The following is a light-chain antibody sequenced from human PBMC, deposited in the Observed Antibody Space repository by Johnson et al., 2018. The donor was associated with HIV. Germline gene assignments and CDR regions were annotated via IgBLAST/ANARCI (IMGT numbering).Light chain of an antibody. CDR2: ENN. Sequence: QSVLTQPPSVSAAPGQKVTISCSGSSSDMGNYAVSWYQQLPGTAPKLLIYENNKRPSGIPDRFSGSKSGPSAPLGIPGLPTGDEADYYCGTWDGSLSGYVFGTGTKVTVL. CDR1: SSDMGNYA. J-gene: IGLJ1*01. CDR3: GTWDGSLSGYV. V-gene: IGLV1-51*02.